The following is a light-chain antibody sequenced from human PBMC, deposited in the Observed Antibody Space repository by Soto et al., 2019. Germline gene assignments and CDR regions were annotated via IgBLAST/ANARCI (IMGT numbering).Light chain of an antibody. CDR3: RQYKNWPRT. CDR2: GAS. V-gene: IGKV3-15*01. Sequence: EILMTQCPATLSASPGERATLSCGAGQSVSSNLDWYQQKHGKAPRPLIYGASTRATGIPARVSGSGSGTELTRTIISMKSEDVEVYYCRQYKNWPRTFGQGTKVDI. CDR1: QSVSSN. J-gene: IGKJ1*01.